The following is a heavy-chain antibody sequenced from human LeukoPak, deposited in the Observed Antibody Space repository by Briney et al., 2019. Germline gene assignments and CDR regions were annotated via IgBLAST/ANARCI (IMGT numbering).Heavy chain of an antibody. V-gene: IGHV1-24*01. CDR2: FDLEDGET. CDR3: ATCSRDCSAFDI. CDR1: GYTLTELS. D-gene: IGHD6-13*01. Sequence: ASVKVSCKVSGYTLTELSMHWVRQAPGKGLEWMGGFDLEDGETIYAQKFQGRVTMTEDTSTDTAYMELSSLRSEDTAVYYCATCSRDCSAFDIWGQGTMVTVSS. J-gene: IGHJ3*02.